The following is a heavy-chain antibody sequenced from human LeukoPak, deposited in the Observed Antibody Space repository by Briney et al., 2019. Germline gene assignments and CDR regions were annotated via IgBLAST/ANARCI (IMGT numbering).Heavy chain of an antibody. Sequence: PSETLSLTCTVSGGSISGYFWGWIRQPAGKGLEWIGHIYTSGSTIYNPSLKSRVTMSVDTSKNQFSLKLNSVTAADTAVYYCARALKYDYDDLDAYDIWGQGTMVTVSS. CDR1: GGSISGYF. CDR2: IYTSGST. V-gene: IGHV4-4*07. CDR3: ARALKYDYDDLDAYDI. D-gene: IGHD4-17*01. J-gene: IGHJ3*02.